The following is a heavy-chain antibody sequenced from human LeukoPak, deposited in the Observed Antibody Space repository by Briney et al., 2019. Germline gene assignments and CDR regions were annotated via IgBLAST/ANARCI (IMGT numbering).Heavy chain of an antibody. J-gene: IGHJ3*02. CDR1: GYIFTDYY. CDR2: INPNSGGT. V-gene: IGHV1-2*06. D-gene: IGHD3-9*01. CDR3: ARGALRYFDWLLKGDHDAFDI. Sequence: GASVKVSCKASGYIFTDYYMHWVRQAPGQELGWMGRINPNSGGTNYAQKFQGRVTMTRDTSISTAYMELSRLRSDDTAVYYCARGALRYFDWLLKGDHDAFDIWGQGTMVTVSS.